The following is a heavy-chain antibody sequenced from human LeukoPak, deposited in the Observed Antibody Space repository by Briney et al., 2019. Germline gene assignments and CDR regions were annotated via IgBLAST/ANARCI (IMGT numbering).Heavy chain of an antibody. J-gene: IGHJ4*02. V-gene: IGHV3-48*01. Sequence: GGSLRLSCAASGFTFSSYTMNWVRQPPGKGLEWVSNIGTNSTTIYYADSVKGRFTISRDNAKNTLYLQMNSLRAEDTAVYYCAKIDGSGSWYYYDSSGQGYFDYWGQGTLVTVSS. CDR1: GFTFSSYT. CDR3: AKIDGSGSWYYYDSSGQGYFDY. D-gene: IGHD3-22*01. CDR2: IGTNSTTI.